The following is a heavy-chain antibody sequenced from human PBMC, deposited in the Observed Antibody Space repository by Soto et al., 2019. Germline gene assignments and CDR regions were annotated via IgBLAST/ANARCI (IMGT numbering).Heavy chain of an antibody. V-gene: IGHV1-69*13. CDR1: GGTFSSYA. CDR2: IIPIFGTA. D-gene: IGHD6-19*01. CDR3: AGGGSPYSSGWYNFDY. Sequence: GASVKVSCKASGGTFSSYAISWVRQAPGQGLEWMGGIIPIFGTANYAQKFQGRVTITADESTSTAYMELSSLRSEDTAVYYCAGGGSPYSSGWYNFDYWGQGTLVTVSS. J-gene: IGHJ4*02.